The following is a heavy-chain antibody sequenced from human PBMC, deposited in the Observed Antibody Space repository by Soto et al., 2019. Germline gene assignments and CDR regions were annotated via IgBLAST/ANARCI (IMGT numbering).Heavy chain of an antibody. CDR1: GGTFSIYA. CDR3: ARFLYSDMIXFGGVIVRHYYYYGMDV. J-gene: IGHJ6*02. D-gene: IGHD3-16*02. CDR2: IIPIFGTA. Sequence: SSVNVSCKASGGTFSIYAISCVRQPRGQGLEWMGGIIPIFGTANYAQKFQGRVTITADESTSTAHMELSSLRSEDTAVYYCARFLYSDMIXFGGVIVRHYYYYGMDVWGQGTTVTVSS. V-gene: IGHV1-69*01.